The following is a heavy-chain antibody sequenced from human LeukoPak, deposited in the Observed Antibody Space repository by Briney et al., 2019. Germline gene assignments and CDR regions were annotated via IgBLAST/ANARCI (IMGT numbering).Heavy chain of an antibody. J-gene: IGHJ6*03. V-gene: IGHV4-59*01. Sequence: SETLSLTXTVSGGSISSYYWSWIRQPPGKGLEWIGYIYYSGSTNYNPSLKSRVTISVDTSKNQFSLKLSSVTAADTAVYYCARDRVVPAAPSYYYYMDVWGKGTTVTVSS. D-gene: IGHD2-2*01. CDR1: GGSISSYY. CDR3: ARDRVVPAAPSYYYYMDV. CDR2: IYYSGST.